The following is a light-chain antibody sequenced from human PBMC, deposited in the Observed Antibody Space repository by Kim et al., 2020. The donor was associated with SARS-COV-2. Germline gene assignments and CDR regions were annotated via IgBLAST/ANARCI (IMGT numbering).Light chain of an antibody. V-gene: IGKV1-5*03. CDR3: QQYNSFLYT. Sequence: ASVRDRVTITCRASQSSSSWLAWYQQKPGKAPKLLIYKASSLESGVPSRFSGSGSGTEFTLTISSLQPDDFATYYCQQYNSFLYTFGQGTKLEI. CDR1: QSSSSW. CDR2: KAS. J-gene: IGKJ2*01.